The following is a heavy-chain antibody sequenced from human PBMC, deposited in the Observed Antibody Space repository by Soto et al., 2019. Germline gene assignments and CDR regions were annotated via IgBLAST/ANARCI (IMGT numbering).Heavy chain of an antibody. CDR1: GGSISSSSYY. CDR2: IYYSGST. Sequence: PSETLSLTCTVSGGSISSSSYYWGWIRQPPGKGLEWIGSIYYSGSTYYNPSLKSRVTISVDTSKNQFSLKLSSVTAADTAVYYCARRSPLRYFRGSHAAFDYWGQGTLVTVSS. CDR3: ARRSPLRYFRGSHAAFDY. J-gene: IGHJ4*02. V-gene: IGHV4-39*01. D-gene: IGHD1-1*01.